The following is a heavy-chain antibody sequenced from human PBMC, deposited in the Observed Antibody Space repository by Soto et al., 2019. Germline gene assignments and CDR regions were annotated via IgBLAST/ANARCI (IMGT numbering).Heavy chain of an antibody. D-gene: IGHD2-2*01. J-gene: IGHJ3*02. CDR1: GFTFSSYA. V-gene: IGHV3-23*01. CDR2: ISGSGGST. CDR3: AKDAGYCSSTSCLGGYYDILTGLAGDDAFDI. Sequence: PGGSLRLSCAASGFTFSSYAMSWVRQAPGKGLEWVSAISGSGGSTYYADSVKGRFTISRDNSKNTLYLQMNSLRAEDTAVYYCAKDAGYCSSTSCLGGYYDILTGLAGDDAFDIWGQGTMVTVSS.